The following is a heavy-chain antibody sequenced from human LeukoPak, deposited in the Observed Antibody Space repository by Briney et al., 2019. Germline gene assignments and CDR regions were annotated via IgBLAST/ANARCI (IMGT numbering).Heavy chain of an antibody. CDR3: AWEQWLVWGWFDP. CDR1: GFTFSSYW. Sequence: PGGSLGLSCAASGFTFSSYWMHWIRQAPGKGLVWVSRINSDGSSTSYADSVKGRFTISRDNAKNTLYLQMNSLRAEDTAVYYCAWEQWLVWGWFDPWGQGTLVTVSS. D-gene: IGHD6-19*01. J-gene: IGHJ5*02. CDR2: INSDGSST. V-gene: IGHV3-74*01.